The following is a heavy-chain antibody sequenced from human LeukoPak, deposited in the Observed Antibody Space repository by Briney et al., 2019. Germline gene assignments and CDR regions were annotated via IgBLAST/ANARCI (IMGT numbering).Heavy chain of an antibody. CDR1: GFTFSSYS. CDR3: ARDLSLNDY. J-gene: IGHJ4*02. Sequence: PGGSLRLSCAASGFTFSSYSMNWVRQAPGKGLEWVSSISSSSTYIYYADSVKGRFTISRDNAKNSPYLQMNSLRAEDTAVYYCARDLSLNDYWGQGTLVTVSS. V-gene: IGHV3-21*01. D-gene: IGHD3-3*02. CDR2: ISSSSTYI.